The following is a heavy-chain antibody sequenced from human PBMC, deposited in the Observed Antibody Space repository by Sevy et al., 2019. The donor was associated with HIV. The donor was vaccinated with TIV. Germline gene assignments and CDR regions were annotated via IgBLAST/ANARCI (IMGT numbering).Heavy chain of an antibody. D-gene: IGHD2-8*01. V-gene: IGHV3-23*01. CDR2: LSCGCGEI. J-gene: IGHJ4*02. CDR1: GFTFSKYS. Sequence: GGSLRLSCAASGFTFSKYSMSWVRQPPGKGLEWVSTLSCGCGEINYSDSVKGRFTISRDNSKSSVYLQMNNLRPEDTGVYYCAREGCTKPHDYWGQGTLVTVS. CDR3: AREGCTKPHDY.